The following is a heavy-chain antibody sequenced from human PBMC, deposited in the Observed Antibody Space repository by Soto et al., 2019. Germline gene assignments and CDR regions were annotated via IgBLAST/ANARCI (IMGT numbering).Heavy chain of an antibody. Sequence: GGSLRLSCVASEFTFSSYEMNWVRQAPGKGLEWVSYISSSGTTIYYTDSVKGRFTISRDDAKKSLYLQMNSLRAEDTAVYYCVRFGGAAAGPGDYWGQGTLVTVSS. CDR2: ISSSGTTI. V-gene: IGHV3-48*03. J-gene: IGHJ4*02. CDR1: EFTFSSYE. D-gene: IGHD6-13*01. CDR3: VRFGGAAAGPGDY.